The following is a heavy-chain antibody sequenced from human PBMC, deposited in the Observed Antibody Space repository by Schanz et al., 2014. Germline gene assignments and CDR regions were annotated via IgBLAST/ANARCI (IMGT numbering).Heavy chain of an antibody. CDR3: SRGRGCTGGSCYSWFDL. CDR1: GYTFTSDS. V-gene: IGHV1-46*01. CDR2: INPSGGST. Sequence: QVQLVQSGAEVKKPGASVKVSCKASGYTFTSDSMHWVRQAPGQGLEWMGMINPSGGSTTYAQKFQGRVTMTRYTSTSTVYMELSSLRSEDTAVYYCSRGRGCTGGSCYSWFDLWGQGTLVTVAS. D-gene: IGHD2-15*01. J-gene: IGHJ5*02.